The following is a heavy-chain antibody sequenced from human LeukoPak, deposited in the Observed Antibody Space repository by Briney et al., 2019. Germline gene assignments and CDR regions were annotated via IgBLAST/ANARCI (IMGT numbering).Heavy chain of an antibody. CDR2: ISSTGGTT. CDR3: ARRGCGGDGYCDAFDI. V-gene: IGHV3-23*01. J-gene: IGHJ3*02. D-gene: IGHD5-24*01. Sequence: GGSLRLSCAASGFTFSSYGMSWVRQAPGKGLEWVSAISSTGGTTYYADSVKGRFTISRDNSKNTLYLQMNSLRAEDTAIYYCARRGCGGDGYCDAFDIWGQGTMVTVSS. CDR1: GFTFSSYG.